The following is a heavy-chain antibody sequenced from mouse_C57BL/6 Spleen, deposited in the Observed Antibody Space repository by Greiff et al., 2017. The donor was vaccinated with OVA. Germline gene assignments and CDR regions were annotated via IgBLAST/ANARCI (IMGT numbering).Heavy chain of an antibody. CDR2: IYPGSGST. J-gene: IGHJ3*01. CDR3: AKGDYYGSSYPAY. D-gene: IGHD1-1*01. CDR1: GYTFTSYW. Sequence: VQLQQPGAELVKPGASVKMSCKASGYTFTSYWITWVKQRPGQGLEWIGDIYPGSGSTNYNEKFKSKATLTVDTSSSTAYMQLSSLTSEDSAVDYCAKGDYYGSSYPAYWGQGTLVTVSA. V-gene: IGHV1-55*01.